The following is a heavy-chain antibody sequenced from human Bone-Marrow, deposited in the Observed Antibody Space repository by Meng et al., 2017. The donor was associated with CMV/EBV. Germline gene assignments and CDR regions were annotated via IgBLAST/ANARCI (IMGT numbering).Heavy chain of an antibody. CDR3: AREVKGYYDSSGFSFDY. Sequence: ASVKVSCKASGYTFTGYYMHWVRQAPGQGLQWMGWINPNSGGTNYAQKFQGRVTMTRDTSISTAYMELSRLRSDDTAVYYCAREVKGYYDSSGFSFDYWGQGTLVTVPS. CDR2: INPNSGGT. CDR1: GYTFTGYY. J-gene: IGHJ4*02. D-gene: IGHD3-22*01. V-gene: IGHV1-2*02.